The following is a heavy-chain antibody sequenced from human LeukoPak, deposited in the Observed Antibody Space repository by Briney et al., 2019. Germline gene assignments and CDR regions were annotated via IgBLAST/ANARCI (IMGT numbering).Heavy chain of an antibody. J-gene: IGHJ5*02. V-gene: IGHV3-66*01. CDR2: IYSGGST. Sequence: GGSLRLSCAASGFTVSSNYMSWVRQAPGKGLEWVSVIYSGGSTYYADSVKGRFTISRDNPKNTLYLQMNSLRAEDTAVYYCARELPSSSWTGTTNWFDPWGQGTLVTVSS. CDR1: GFTVSSNY. CDR3: ARELPSSSWTGTTNWFDP. D-gene: IGHD6-13*01.